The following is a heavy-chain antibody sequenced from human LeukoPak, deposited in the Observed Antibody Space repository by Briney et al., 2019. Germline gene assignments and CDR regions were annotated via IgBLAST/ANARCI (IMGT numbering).Heavy chain of an antibody. CDR1: GGTFSSYA. V-gene: IGHV1-69*04. J-gene: IGHJ5*02. CDR3: ARDRRTAKNWFDP. D-gene: IGHD6-25*01. CDR2: IIPILGIA. Sequence: SVKVSCKASGGTFSSYAISWVRQAPGQGLEWMGRIIPILGIANYAQKFQGRVTITADKSTSTAYMELSSLRSEDTAVYYCARDRRTAKNWFDPWGQGTLVTVSS.